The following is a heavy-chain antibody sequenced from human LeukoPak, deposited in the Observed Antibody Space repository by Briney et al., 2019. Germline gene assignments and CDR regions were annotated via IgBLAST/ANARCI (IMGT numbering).Heavy chain of an antibody. V-gene: IGHV1-69*06. CDR2: FIPIFGTA. CDR3: ARAAAGTGYYFDY. Sequence: SVKVSCKASGGTFSSYAISWVRQAPGQGLEWMGGFIPIFGTANYAQKFQGRVTITADKSTSTAYMELSSLRSEDTAVYYCARAAAGTGYYFDYWGQGTLVTVSS. J-gene: IGHJ4*02. D-gene: IGHD6-13*01. CDR1: GGTFSSYA.